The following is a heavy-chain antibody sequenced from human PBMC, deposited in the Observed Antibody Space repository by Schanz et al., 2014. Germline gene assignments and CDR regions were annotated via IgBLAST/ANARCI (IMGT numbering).Heavy chain of an antibody. Sequence: VQLVESGGGVVQPGRSLRLSCAASGFTFSNYGLHWVRQAPGKGLEWVAFIRYNGINEYYADSVKGRFTISRDNSKNTLYLQMNSLRAEDTAVYYCVREGSSSPDCCYYNGMDVWGQGTTVTVSS. D-gene: IGHD6-6*01. CDR2: IRYNGINE. CDR3: VREGSSSPDCCYYNGMDV. CDR1: GFTFSNYG. V-gene: IGHV3-33*01. J-gene: IGHJ6*02.